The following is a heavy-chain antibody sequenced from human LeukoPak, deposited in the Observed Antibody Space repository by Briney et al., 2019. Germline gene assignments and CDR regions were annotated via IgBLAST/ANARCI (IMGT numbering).Heavy chain of an antibody. V-gene: IGHV4-39*01. D-gene: IGHD6-6*01. Sequence: SETLSLTCTVSGGSISSSSYYWGWIRQPPGKGLEWIGSIYYSGSTYYDPSLKSRVTISVDTSKNQFSLKLSSVTAADTAVYYCARHPTKYSSSSNYFDYWGQGTLVTVSS. CDR3: ARHPTKYSSSSNYFDY. CDR2: IYYSGST. J-gene: IGHJ4*02. CDR1: GGSISSSSYY.